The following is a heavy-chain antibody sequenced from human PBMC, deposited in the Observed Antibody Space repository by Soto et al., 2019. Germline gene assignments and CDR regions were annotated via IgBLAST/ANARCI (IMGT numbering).Heavy chain of an antibody. J-gene: IGHJ5*02. Sequence: SETLSLTCTVSGDSITDYYWSWIRQSPGKGLEWIGYIYYSGSASYNPSLKSRVTISVDTSRNQFSLKMTSVTTADTAVYYCARGRRNWFDPWGQGTLVTVSS. CDR3: ARGRRNWFDP. CDR2: IYYSGSA. CDR1: GDSITDYY. V-gene: IGHV4-59*01.